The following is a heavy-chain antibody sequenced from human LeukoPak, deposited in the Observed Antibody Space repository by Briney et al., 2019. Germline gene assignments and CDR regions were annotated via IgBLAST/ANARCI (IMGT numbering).Heavy chain of an antibody. CDR2: INHSGST. V-gene: IGHV4-34*01. D-gene: IGHD3-3*01. J-gene: IGHJ4*02. CDR1: GGSFSGYY. CDR3: ARDIGGYYDFWSGYSERFSALDY. Sequence: PSETLSLTCAVYGGSFSGYYWSWIRQPPGKGLEWIGEINHSGSTNYNPSLKSRVTISVDTSKNQFSLKLSSVTAADTAVYYCARDIGGYYDFWSGYSERFSALDYWGQGTLVTVSS.